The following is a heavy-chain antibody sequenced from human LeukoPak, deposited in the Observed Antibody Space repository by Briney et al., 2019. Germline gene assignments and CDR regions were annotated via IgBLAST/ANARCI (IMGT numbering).Heavy chain of an antibody. CDR1: GGSISSGGYY. CDR2: IYNNGNT. V-gene: IGHV4-31*03. J-gene: IGHJ4*02. D-gene: IGHD3-10*01. Sequence: SETLSLTCTVSGGSISSGGYYWSWIRQHPDKGLEWIGYIYNNGNTYYIPSLKRRIAMSVDTSKSQFSLKLSSVTAADTAVYYCARGSYYGSGTYYFDYWGQGTLVTVSS. CDR3: ARGSYYGSGTYYFDY.